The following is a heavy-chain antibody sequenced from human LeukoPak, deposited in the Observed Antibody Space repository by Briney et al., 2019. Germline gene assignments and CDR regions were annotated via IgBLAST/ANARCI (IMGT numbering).Heavy chain of an antibody. V-gene: IGHV1-18*01. D-gene: IGHD3-22*01. J-gene: IGHJ4*02. CDR3: ANLGYDSSGLWYFDY. CDR2: ISAYNGNT. CDR1: GYTFTSYG. Sequence: ASVKVSCKASGYTFTSYGISWVRQAPGQGLEWMGWISAYNGNTNYAQKLQGRVTMTTDTSTSTAYMELRSLRSDDTAVYYCANLGYDSSGLWYFDYWGQGTLVTVSS.